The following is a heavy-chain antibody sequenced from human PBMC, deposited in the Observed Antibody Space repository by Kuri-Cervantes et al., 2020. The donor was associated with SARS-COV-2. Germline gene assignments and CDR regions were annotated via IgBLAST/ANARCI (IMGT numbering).Heavy chain of an antibody. V-gene: IGHV4-39*01. Sequence: SETLSLTCTVSGGSISSSSYYWGWIRQPPGKGLEWIGSIYYSGSTFYSPSPKSRVTIFVDTSKDQFSLKLSSVTAADTAVYYCRGYSTSSYYYYGMDVWGHGTTVTVSS. CDR2: IYYSGST. J-gene: IGHJ6*02. D-gene: IGHD6-6*01. CDR1: GGSISSSSYY. CDR3: RGYSTSSYYYYGMDV.